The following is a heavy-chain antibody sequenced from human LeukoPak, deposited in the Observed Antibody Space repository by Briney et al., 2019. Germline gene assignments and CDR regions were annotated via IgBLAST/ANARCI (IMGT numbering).Heavy chain of an antibody. D-gene: IGHD2-8*01. CDR3: ARQAHCTSDLCYPFDY. V-gene: IGHV4-59*08. J-gene: IGHJ4*02. Sequence: PSETLSLTCTVSGGSISSYYWNWIRQPPGKGLEWIGYISYSGSTSYNPSLKSRVTISVDTSKNQFSLKLTSVTAADTAVYYCARQAHCTSDLCYPFDYWGQGTLVTVSS. CDR1: GGSISSYY. CDR2: ISYSGST.